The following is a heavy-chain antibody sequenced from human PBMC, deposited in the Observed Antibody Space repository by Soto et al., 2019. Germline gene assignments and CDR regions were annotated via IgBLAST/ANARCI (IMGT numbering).Heavy chain of an antibody. Sequence: QLQLQESGPGLVKPSETLSLTCTVSGGSISSSSYYWGWIRQPPGKGLEWIGSIYYSGSTYYNPSLKSRATISVDTSKNQFSLKLSSVTAADTAVYDCARLADRAYCGGDCYSDYWGQGTLVTVSS. CDR2: IYYSGST. D-gene: IGHD2-21*02. CDR3: ARLADRAYCGGDCYSDY. V-gene: IGHV4-39*01. CDR1: GGSISSSSYY. J-gene: IGHJ4*02.